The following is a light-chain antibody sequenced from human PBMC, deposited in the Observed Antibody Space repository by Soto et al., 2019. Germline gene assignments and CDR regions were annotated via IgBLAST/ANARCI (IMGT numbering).Light chain of an antibody. V-gene: IGKV4-1*01. CDR2: GAS. Sequence: IVMTRTPLSLPFTAGEASSVACRSGQTVANRNGYNYLAWYQQKPGQPPKMXIYGASTRDSGVPDRFSGRGSGTHFTLTIGSLKAEDVEVYYCQQYNSNPITFGQGTRLEIK. J-gene: IGKJ5*01. CDR3: QQYNSNPIT. CDR1: QTVANRNGYNY.